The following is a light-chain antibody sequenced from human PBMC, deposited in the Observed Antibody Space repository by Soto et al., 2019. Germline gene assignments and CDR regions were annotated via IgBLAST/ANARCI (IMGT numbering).Light chain of an antibody. CDR3: QKYNSAPPWT. CDR1: QSISNY. Sequence: DIQMTQSPSSLSASVGDRVTITCRASQSISNYLAWYQQKPGKVPKLLIYAASTLQSGVPSRFSGSGSGTDFTLAISSLQPADVATYYCQKYNSAPPWTFGQGTKVEIK. V-gene: IGKV1-27*01. J-gene: IGKJ1*01. CDR2: AAS.